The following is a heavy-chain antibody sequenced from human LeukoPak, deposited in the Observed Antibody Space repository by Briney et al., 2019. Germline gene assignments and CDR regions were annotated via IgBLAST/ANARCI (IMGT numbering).Heavy chain of an antibody. CDR3: ARRGPIWFGEFRNWFDP. J-gene: IGHJ5*02. Sequence: SETLSLTCTVSGGSISSSSYYWGWIRQPPGKGLEWIGSIYYSGSTYYNPSLKSRVTISVDTSKNQFSLKLSSVTAADTAVYYCARRGPIWFGEFRNWFDPWGQGTLVTVSS. CDR2: IYYSGST. D-gene: IGHD3-10*01. CDR1: GGSISSSSYY. V-gene: IGHV4-39*07.